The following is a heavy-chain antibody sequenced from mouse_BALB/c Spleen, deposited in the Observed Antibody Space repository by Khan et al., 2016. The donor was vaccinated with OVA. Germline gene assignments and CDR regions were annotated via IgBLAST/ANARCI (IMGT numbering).Heavy chain of an antibody. Sequence: EVQLQESGPGLVKPSQSLSLTCTVNGYSITSNYAWNWIRQFPGNKLEWMGYISYSGSTTYNPSLKSRLSITRATSKNQFFLLLHSVTTEDSATYYCARGNYYGYALDYWGQGTSVTVSS. D-gene: IGHD1-1*01. CDR3: ARGNYYGYALDY. V-gene: IGHV3-2*02. CDR2: ISYSGST. J-gene: IGHJ4*01. CDR1: GYSITSNYA.